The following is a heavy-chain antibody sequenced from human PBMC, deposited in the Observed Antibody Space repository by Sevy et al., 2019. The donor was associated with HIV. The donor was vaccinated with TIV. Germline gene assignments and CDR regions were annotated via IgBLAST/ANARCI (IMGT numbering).Heavy chain of an antibody. Sequence: GGSLRLSCAASGFTFSSYAMSWVRQAPGKGLEWVSAISGSGGSTYYADSVKGRFTISRDNSKNTLYLQMNSLRAEDTAVYYCAKASFWATTVVTPSDYWGQGTLVTVSS. J-gene: IGHJ4*02. D-gene: IGHD4-17*01. CDR1: GFTFSSYA. CDR3: AKASFWATTVVTPSDY. V-gene: IGHV3-23*01. CDR2: ISGSGGST.